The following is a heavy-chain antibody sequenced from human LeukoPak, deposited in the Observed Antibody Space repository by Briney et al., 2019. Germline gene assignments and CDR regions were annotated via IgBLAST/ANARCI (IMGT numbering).Heavy chain of an antibody. CDR1: GYTFTGYY. CDR3: ARVRTVEMATIIWDY. Sequence: GASVKVSCKASGYTFTGYYMHWVRQAPGQGLEWMGWINPNSGGTNYAQKFQGRVTMTRDTSISTAYMELSRLRSDDTAVYYCARVRTVEMATIIWDYWGQGTLVTVSP. CDR2: INPNSGGT. V-gene: IGHV1-2*02. D-gene: IGHD5-24*01. J-gene: IGHJ4*02.